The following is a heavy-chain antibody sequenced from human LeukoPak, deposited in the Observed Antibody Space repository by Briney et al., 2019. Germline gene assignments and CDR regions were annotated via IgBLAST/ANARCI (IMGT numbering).Heavy chain of an antibody. J-gene: IGHJ3*02. CDR2: ISSSSSYI. CDR3: VREGGGWRGDAFDI. D-gene: IGHD6-19*01. CDR1: GFTFSSYS. V-gene: IGHV3-21*01. Sequence: PGGSLRLSCAASGFTFSSYSMNWVRQAPGKGLEWVSSISSSSSYIYYADTVKGRFTISRDNAKNSLYLQMNSLRAEDTAVYYCVREGGGWRGDAFDIWGQGTMVTVSS.